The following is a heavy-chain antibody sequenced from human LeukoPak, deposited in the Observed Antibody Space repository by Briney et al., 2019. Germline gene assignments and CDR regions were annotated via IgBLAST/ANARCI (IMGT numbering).Heavy chain of an antibody. J-gene: IGHJ4*02. CDR1: GGSFSGYY. CDR3: AGRGEDLLYYFDY. Sequence: SETLSLTCAVYGGSFSGYYWSWIRQPPGKGLEWIGEINHSGSTNYNPSLKSRVTISVDTSKNQFSLKLSSVTAADTAVYYCAGRGEDLLYYFDYWGQGTLVTVSS. D-gene: IGHD3-16*01. V-gene: IGHV4-34*01. CDR2: INHSGST.